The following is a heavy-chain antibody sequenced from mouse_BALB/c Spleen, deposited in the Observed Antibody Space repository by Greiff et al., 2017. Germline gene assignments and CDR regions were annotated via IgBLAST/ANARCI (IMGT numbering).Heavy chain of an antibody. Sequence: EVQLVESGGGLVKPGGSLKLSCAASGFAFSSYDMSWVRQTPEKRLEWVAYISSGGGSTYYPDTVKGRFTISRDNAKNTLYLQMSSLKSEDTAMYYCARHLFITTVVATDYAMDYWGQGTSVTVSS. V-gene: IGHV5-12-1*01. J-gene: IGHJ4*01. CDR2: ISSGGGST. CDR3: ARHLFITTVVATDYAMDY. CDR1: GFAFSSYD. D-gene: IGHD1-1*01.